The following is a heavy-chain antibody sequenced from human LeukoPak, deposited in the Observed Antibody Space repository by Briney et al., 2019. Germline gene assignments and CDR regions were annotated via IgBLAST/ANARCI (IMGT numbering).Heavy chain of an antibody. CDR1: GGSTSNYY. CDR3: ARTIKSGNYYWFDP. V-gene: IGHV4-59*01. Sequence: SETLSLTCTVSGGSTSNYYWSWIRQPPGEGLEWIGFISYTGSTNYNPSLKSRVTVPVDTSKNQFSLKVTSVTAADTAVYYCARTIKSGNYYWFDPWGQGTLVTVSS. D-gene: IGHD1-26*01. J-gene: IGHJ5*02. CDR2: ISYTGST.